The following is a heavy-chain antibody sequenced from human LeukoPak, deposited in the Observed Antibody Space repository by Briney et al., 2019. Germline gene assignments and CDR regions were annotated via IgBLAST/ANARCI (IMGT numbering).Heavy chain of an antibody. Sequence: GGSLRLACAASGFTFSSYWMHWVRHVPGKGLVWVSRISREGSSTIYADSVKGRFTISRDNAKNTLYLQMNSLRPEDTAVYYCARAGFSSGWYGANWFDPWGQGTLVTVSS. CDR3: ARAGFSSGWYGANWFDP. J-gene: IGHJ5*02. CDR1: GFTFSSYW. D-gene: IGHD6-19*01. CDR2: ISREGSST. V-gene: IGHV3-74*01.